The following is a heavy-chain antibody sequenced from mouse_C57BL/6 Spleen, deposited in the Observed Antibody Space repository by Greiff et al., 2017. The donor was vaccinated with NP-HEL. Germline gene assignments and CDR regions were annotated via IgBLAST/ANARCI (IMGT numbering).Heavy chain of an antibody. CDR3: ARKGLQGDY. CDR2: IDPSDSYT. D-gene: IGHD2-4*01. Sequence: QVQLKQPGAELVKPGASVKLSCKASGYTFTSYWMQWVKQRPGQGLEWIGEIDPSDSYTNYNQKFKGKATLTVDTSSSTAYMQLSSLTSEDSAVYYCARKGLQGDYWGQGTTLTVSS. J-gene: IGHJ2*01. V-gene: IGHV1-50*01. CDR1: GYTFTSYW.